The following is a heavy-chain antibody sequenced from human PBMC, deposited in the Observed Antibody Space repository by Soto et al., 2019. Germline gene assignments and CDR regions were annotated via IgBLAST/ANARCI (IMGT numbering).Heavy chain of an antibody. Sequence: GASVKVSCKASGGTFSSYAISWVRQAPGQGLEWMGGIIPIFGTANYAQKFQGRVTITADESTSTAYMELSSLRSEDTAGYYCARDPLYYDLRWFDPWGQGTLVTVSS. J-gene: IGHJ5*02. CDR2: IIPIFGTA. D-gene: IGHD3-3*01. CDR1: GGTFSSYA. CDR3: ARDPLYYDLRWFDP. V-gene: IGHV1-69*13.